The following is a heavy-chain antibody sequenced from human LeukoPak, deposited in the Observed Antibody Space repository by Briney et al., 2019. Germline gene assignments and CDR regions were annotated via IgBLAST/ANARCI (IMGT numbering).Heavy chain of an antibody. CDR3: ARDTDDFQGLDI. D-gene: IGHD3-3*01. CDR2: INLDGNGR. CDR1: GFTFSNYW. Sequence: GGSLRLSCAVSGFTFSNYWMSWVRQAPGKGLEWVANINLDGNGRFYVDSVKGRFTISRDNNKKSVYLQMNSLRAEDTAVYYCARDTDDFQGLDIWGQGTRVTVSS. V-gene: IGHV3-7*01. J-gene: IGHJ3*02.